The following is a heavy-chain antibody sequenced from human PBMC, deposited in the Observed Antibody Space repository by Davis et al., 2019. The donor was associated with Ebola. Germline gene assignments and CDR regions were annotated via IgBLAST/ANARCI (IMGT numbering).Heavy chain of an antibody. D-gene: IGHD3-10*01. J-gene: IGHJ4*02. V-gene: IGHV3-23*01. Sequence: GESLKISCAASGFTFSSYAMSWVRQAPGKGLEWVSAISGSGGRTYYADSVKGRFTISRDNSKNTLYLQMNSLRAEDTDVYYCATQNYYGSGSYYIEYYFDYWGQGTLVTVSS. CDR2: ISGSGGRT. CDR3: ATQNYYGSGSYYIEYYFDY. CDR1: GFTFSSYA.